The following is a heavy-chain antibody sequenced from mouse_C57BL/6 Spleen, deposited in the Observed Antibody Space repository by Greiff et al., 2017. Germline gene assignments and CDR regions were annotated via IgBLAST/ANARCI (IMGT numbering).Heavy chain of an antibody. CDR2: ISYDGSN. Sequence: EVKLMESGPGLVKPSQSLSLTCSVTGYSITSGYYWNWIRQFPGNKLEWMGYISYDGSNNYNPSLKNRISITRDTSKNQFFLKLNSVTTEDTATYYCALDSSGYRAYWGQGTLVTVSA. CDR3: ALDSSGYRAY. V-gene: IGHV3-6*01. J-gene: IGHJ3*01. CDR1: GYSITSGYY. D-gene: IGHD3-2*02.